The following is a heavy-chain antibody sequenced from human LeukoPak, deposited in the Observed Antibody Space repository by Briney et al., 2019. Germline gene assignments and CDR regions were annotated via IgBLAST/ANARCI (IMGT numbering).Heavy chain of an antibody. D-gene: IGHD6-13*01. Sequence: SETLSLPCAVSGGSFSGYYWSWIRQPPGKGLEWIGEIHHSGAINYNPSLKNRVTVSLDTPKNQVSLKLSSVTAADTAVYYCARGADEAADYYYYYMDVWGKGTTVTVSS. CDR2: IHHSGAI. CDR3: ARGADEAADYYYYYMDV. J-gene: IGHJ6*03. V-gene: IGHV4-34*01. CDR1: GGSFSGYY.